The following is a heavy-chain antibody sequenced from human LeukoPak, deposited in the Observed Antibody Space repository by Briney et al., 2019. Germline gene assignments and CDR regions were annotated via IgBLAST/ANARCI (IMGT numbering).Heavy chain of an antibody. V-gene: IGHV1-69*05. Sequence: SVKVSCKASGGTFSSYAISWVRQAPGQGLEWMGGIIPIFGTANYAQKFQGRVTMTRDMSTSTVYMELSSLRSEDTAVYYCARDTAVAADRGYYYYYMDVWGKGTTVTVSS. CDR2: IIPIFGTA. CDR3: ARDTAVAADRGYYYYYMDV. J-gene: IGHJ6*03. CDR1: GGTFSSYA. D-gene: IGHD6-19*01.